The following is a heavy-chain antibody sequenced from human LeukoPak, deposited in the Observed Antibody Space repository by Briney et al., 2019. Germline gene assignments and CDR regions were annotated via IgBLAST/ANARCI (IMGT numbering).Heavy chain of an antibody. Sequence: GGSLRLSCAASGFTFSSYGMHWVRQAPGKGLEWVAFIRYDGSNKYYADSVKGRFTISRDNSKNTLYLQMNSLRAEDTAVYYCAKGLRYFDWLPMDVWGQGTTVTVSS. CDR1: GFTFSSYG. CDR2: IRYDGSNK. J-gene: IGHJ6*02. D-gene: IGHD3-9*01. V-gene: IGHV3-30*02. CDR3: AKGLRYFDWLPMDV.